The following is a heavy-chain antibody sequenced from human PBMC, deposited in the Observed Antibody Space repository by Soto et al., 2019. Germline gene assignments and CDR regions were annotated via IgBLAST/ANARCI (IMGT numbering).Heavy chain of an antibody. CDR2: IYYSGNT. CDR1: GGSTSSDNY. J-gene: IGHJ4*02. Sequence: SETLSLTCTVSGGSTSSDNYWSWIRQPPGKGLEWIGHIYYSGNTDYNPSLKSRLAISIDTSKNQFSLKLSSVTAADTAVYFCAREGGESSDGLYYFDSWGQGSMVTVS. D-gene: IGHD3-16*01. V-gene: IGHV4-30-4*01. CDR3: AREGGESSDGLYYFDS.